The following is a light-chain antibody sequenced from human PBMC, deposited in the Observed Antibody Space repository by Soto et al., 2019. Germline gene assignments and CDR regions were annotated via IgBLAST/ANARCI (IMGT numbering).Light chain of an antibody. CDR2: AAS. Sequence: DIQMTQSPSSLSASVGDRVTITCRASQSISSYLNWYQQKPGKAPKLLIYAASSLQSGVPSRFSGSGSGTEFTLTISSLRPDDFASYYCQQYKSFPVTFGQGTKVDIK. V-gene: IGKV1-39*01. J-gene: IGKJ1*01. CDR1: QSISSY. CDR3: QQYKSFPVT.